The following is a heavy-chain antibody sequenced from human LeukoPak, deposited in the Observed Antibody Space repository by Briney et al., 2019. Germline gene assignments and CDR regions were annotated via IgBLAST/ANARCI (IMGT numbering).Heavy chain of an antibody. Sequence: GGSLRLSCAASGFTFSSYSMNWVRQAPGKGLEWVSSISSSSSYIYCADSVKGRFTISRDNAKNSLYLQMNSLRAEDTAVYYCARGTYYYDSSGYDFDYWGQGALVTVSS. CDR1: GFTFSSYS. CDR3: ARGTYYYDSSGYDFDY. V-gene: IGHV3-21*01. J-gene: IGHJ4*02. D-gene: IGHD3-22*01. CDR2: ISSSSSYI.